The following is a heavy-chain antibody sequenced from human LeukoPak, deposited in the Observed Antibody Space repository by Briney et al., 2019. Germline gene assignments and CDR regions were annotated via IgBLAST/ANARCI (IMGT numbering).Heavy chain of an antibody. CDR1: GDSVSSNSAA. J-gene: IGHJ4*02. CDR3: ARDKGVSSSWYGGLLYFDY. CDR2: TYYRSKWYN. Sequence: SQTLSLTCAISGDSVSSNSAAWNWIRQSPSRGLEWLGRTYYRSKWYNDYAVSVKSRITINPDTSKNQFSLQLNSATPEDTAVYYCARDKGVSSSWYGGLLYFDYWGQGTLVTVSS. D-gene: IGHD6-13*01. V-gene: IGHV6-1*01.